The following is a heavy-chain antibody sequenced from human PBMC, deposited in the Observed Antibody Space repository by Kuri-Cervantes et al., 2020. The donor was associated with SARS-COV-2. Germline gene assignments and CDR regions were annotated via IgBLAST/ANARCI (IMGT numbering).Heavy chain of an antibody. Sequence: GESLKISCAASGFTFRSYSMIWVRQAPGKGLEWVSSISSGSDYIYYADSMKDRFTISRDNAKSSLFLQLTSLRAEDTAVYYCASRNWNDRGDFDYWGQGTLVTVSS. CDR3: ASRNWNDRGDFDY. CDR1: GFTFRSYS. J-gene: IGHJ4*02. V-gene: IGHV3-21*01. D-gene: IGHD1-20*01. CDR2: ISSGSDYI.